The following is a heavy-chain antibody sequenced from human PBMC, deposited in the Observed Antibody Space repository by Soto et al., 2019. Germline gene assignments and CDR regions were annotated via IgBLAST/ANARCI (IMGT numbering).Heavy chain of an antibody. Sequence: SETLSLTCTVSGDSVTSVSDYWSWIRQPPGKGLEWFGYIYYSGSADYNPSLGSRVTISIDTSKNQFYLKLTSVTAADTAVYYCARGVGFGYYYYHLDLWGQGTTVTVSS. CDR2: IYYSGSA. J-gene: IGHJ6*02. CDR1: GDSVTSVSDY. V-gene: IGHV4-61*01. CDR3: ARGVGFGYYYYHLDL. D-gene: IGHD3-10*01.